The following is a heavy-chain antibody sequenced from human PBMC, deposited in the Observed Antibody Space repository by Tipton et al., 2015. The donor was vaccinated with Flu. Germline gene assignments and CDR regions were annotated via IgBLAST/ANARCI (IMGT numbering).Heavy chain of an antibody. CDR3: ASQFEYGDYVDAFDI. CDR2: IYPADSDT. D-gene: IGHD4-17*01. Sequence: VQLVQSGAEVKKPGESLKISCKGSGYRFTGHWIGWVRQMPGKGLEWMGIIYPADSDTRYSPSFQGQVTISADKSISTAYLQWSSLTASDTAMYYCASQFEYGDYVDAFDIWGQGTKVTVSS. V-gene: IGHV5-51*01. CDR1: GYRFTGHW. J-gene: IGHJ3*02.